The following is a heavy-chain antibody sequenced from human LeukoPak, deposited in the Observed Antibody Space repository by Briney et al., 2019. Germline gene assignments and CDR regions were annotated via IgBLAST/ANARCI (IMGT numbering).Heavy chain of an antibody. CDR1: GGSISSSNW. D-gene: IGHD4-17*01. CDR3: ASGDYGDWNDAFDI. CDR2: IYHSGST. V-gene: IGHV4-4*02. Sequence: PSETLSLTCAVSGGSISSSNWWSWVRQPPGKGLEWIGEIYHSGSTNYNPSLKSRVTISVDKSKNQFSLKLSSVTAADTAVYYCASGDYGDWNDAFDIWGQGTMVTVSS. J-gene: IGHJ3*02.